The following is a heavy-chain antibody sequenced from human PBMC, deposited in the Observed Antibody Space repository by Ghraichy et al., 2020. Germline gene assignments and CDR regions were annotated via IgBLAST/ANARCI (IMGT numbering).Heavy chain of an antibody. D-gene: IGHD6-13*01. CDR3: AGHPGHSSSWTWVDY. Sequence: SETLSLTCTVSGGSISSYYWSWIRQPPGKGLEWIGYIYYSGSTNYNPSLKSRVTISVDTSKNQFSLKLSSVTAADTAVYYCAGHPGHSSSWTWVDYWGQGTLVTVSS. CDR1: GGSISSYY. J-gene: IGHJ4*02. CDR2: IYYSGST. V-gene: IGHV4-59*01.